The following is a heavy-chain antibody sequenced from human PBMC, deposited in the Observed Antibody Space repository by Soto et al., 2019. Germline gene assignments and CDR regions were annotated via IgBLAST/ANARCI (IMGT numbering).Heavy chain of an antibody. CDR1: GGSFSGYY. D-gene: IGHD2-2*02. Sequence: QVQLQQWGAGLLKPSETLSLTCAVYGGSFSGYYWSWIRQPPGKGLEWIGEINHSGSTNYNPSLKSRVTISVDTSKNQCSLKLSSVTAADTAVYYCARGPGYCSSTSCYSSWFDPWGQGTLVTVSS. V-gene: IGHV4-34*01. J-gene: IGHJ5*02. CDR3: ARGPGYCSSTSCYSSWFDP. CDR2: INHSGST.